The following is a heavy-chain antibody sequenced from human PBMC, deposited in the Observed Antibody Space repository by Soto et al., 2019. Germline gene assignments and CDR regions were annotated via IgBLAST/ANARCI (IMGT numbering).Heavy chain of an antibody. CDR2: IYYSGIT. J-gene: IGHJ6*02. Sequence: SETLSLTCTVSVGSVSSYYWSWIRQPPGKGLEWIGYIYYSGITNYNPSLKSRVTISVDTSKNQFSLKLSSVTAADTAVYYCARDKVIAVAGTEGPNYYYYGMDVWGQGTTVTVSS. CDR1: VGSVSSYY. V-gene: IGHV4-59*02. D-gene: IGHD6-19*01. CDR3: ARDKVIAVAGTEGPNYYYYGMDV.